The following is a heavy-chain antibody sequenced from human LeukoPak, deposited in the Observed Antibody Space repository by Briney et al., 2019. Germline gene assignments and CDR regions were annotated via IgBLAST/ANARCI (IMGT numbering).Heavy chain of an antibody. CDR2: ISGSGGST. CDR3: AKDRRYQLLSALDY. CDR1: GFTISSYW. V-gene: IGHV3-23*01. D-gene: IGHD2-2*01. Sequence: GGSLRLSCAVSGFTISSYWMSWVRQAPGKGLEWVSAISGSGGSTYYADSVKGRFTISRDNSKNTLYLQMNSLRAEDTAVYYCAKDRRYQLLSALDYWGQGTLVTVSS. J-gene: IGHJ4*02.